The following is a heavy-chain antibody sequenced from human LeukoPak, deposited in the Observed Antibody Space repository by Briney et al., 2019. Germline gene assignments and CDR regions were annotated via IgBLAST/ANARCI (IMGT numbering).Heavy chain of an antibody. CDR3: ARGGPTVTPDY. V-gene: IGHV3-48*03. CDR1: GFTFSSYE. Sequence: AGGSLRLSCAASGFTFSSYEMNWVRQAPGKGLEWVSYISSSGTTTFYADSVKGRFTISRDNAKNSLYLQMNSLRAEDTAVYYCARGGPTVTPDYWGQGTLVTVSS. CDR2: ISSSGTTT. D-gene: IGHD4-17*01. J-gene: IGHJ4*02.